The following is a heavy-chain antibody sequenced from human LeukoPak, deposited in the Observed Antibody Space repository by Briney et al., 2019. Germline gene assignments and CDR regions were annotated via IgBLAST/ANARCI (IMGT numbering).Heavy chain of an antibody. D-gene: IGHD1-1*01. J-gene: IGHJ6*03. V-gene: IGHV4-59*01. CDR2: IHYSGTT. CDR3: ARVSWFPGTSYYYMDV. CDR1: GGSISSYY. Sequence: SETLSLTCTVSGGSISSYYWSWIRQPPGKGLVWIGYIHYSGTTNYNPSLKSRVTISVDTSKNQFSLKLTSVTAADTAVYYCARVSWFPGTSYYYMDVWGKGTTVTVPS.